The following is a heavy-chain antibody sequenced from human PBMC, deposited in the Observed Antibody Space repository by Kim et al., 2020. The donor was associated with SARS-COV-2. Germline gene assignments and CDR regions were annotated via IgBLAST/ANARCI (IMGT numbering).Heavy chain of an antibody. CDR3: ARVGYDYVWGSYRDYYYYYGVDV. Sequence: GGSLRLSCAASGFTFSDYYMSWIRQAPGKGLEWVSYISSSSSYTNYADSVKGRFTISRDNAKNSLYLQMNSLRAEDTAVYYCARVGYDYVWGSYRDYYYYYGVDVWRQGTTVTVSS. V-gene: IGHV3-11*05. D-gene: IGHD3-16*02. J-gene: IGHJ6*02. CDR1: GFTFSDYY. CDR2: ISSSSSYT.